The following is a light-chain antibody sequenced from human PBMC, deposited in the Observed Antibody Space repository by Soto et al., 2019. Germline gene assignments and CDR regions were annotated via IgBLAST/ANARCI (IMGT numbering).Light chain of an antibody. CDR2: EAS. CDR3: SLYTSENTYV. Sequence: QSVLTQPPSVSGSPGQSDTISCTGTSTDFVSYNRVSWYQQPPGTAPELIIYEASNRPSGVPDRFSGSKSGNTASLTISGLQAADEADYYCSLYTSENTYVFGTGTKVTVL. J-gene: IGLJ1*01. V-gene: IGLV2-18*01. CDR1: STDFVSYNR.